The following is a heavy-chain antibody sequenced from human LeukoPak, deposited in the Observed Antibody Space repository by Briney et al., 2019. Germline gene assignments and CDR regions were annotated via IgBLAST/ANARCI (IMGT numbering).Heavy chain of an antibody. D-gene: IGHD3-22*01. Sequence: SGPTLVNPTQTLTLTCTFSGLSVSSTAMRVSWIRQPPGKALEWLARIDWDDDKFYSTSLKTRLTISKDTSKNQVVLTMTNMDPVDTATYYCARMTHYYDSSGTDKAFDIWGQGTMVTVSS. CDR1: GLSVSSTAMR. CDR3: ARMTHYYDSSGTDKAFDI. V-gene: IGHV2-70*04. CDR2: IDWDDDK. J-gene: IGHJ3*02.